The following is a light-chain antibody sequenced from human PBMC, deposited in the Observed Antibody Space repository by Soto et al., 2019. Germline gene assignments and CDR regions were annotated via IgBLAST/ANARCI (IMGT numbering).Light chain of an antibody. CDR2: EVT. Sequence: QSALTQPASVSGSPGQSITISCTGTSSDVGGYKSVSWYQQHPGKAPKLMIYEVTNRPSGISNRFSGSKSGNTASLTISGLQAEDEADYYCSSYTRGNTYVFGTGTKVTVL. CDR3: SSYTRGNTYV. CDR1: SSDVGGYKS. J-gene: IGLJ1*01. V-gene: IGLV2-14*01.